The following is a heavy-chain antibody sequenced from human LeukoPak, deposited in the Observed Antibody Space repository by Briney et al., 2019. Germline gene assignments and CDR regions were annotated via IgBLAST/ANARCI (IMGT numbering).Heavy chain of an antibody. CDR3: AKDPNGSPLGWFDP. CDR1: GFTFSSYW. D-gene: IGHD1-26*01. Sequence: GGSLRLSCAASGFTFSSYWMNWVRQAPGKGLEWVANIKEDGSEKYYVDSVKGRFTISRDNAKNSLYLQMNSLRAEDTALYYCAKDPNGSPLGWFDPWGQGALVTVSS. CDR2: IKEDGSEK. V-gene: IGHV3-7*03. J-gene: IGHJ5*02.